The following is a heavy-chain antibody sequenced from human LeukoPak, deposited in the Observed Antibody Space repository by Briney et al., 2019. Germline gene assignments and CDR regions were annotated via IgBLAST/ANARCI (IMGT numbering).Heavy chain of an antibody. J-gene: IGHJ6*03. D-gene: IGHD3-10*01. Sequence: PSETLSLTCTVSGGSISSGSYYWSWIRQPAGKGLEWIGRIYTSGSTNYNPSLKSRVTISVDTSKNQFSLKLSSVTAADTAVYYCARDFYGSGSIHYYYYMDVWGKGTTVTISS. CDR2: IYTSGST. CDR1: GGSISSGSYY. V-gene: IGHV4-61*02. CDR3: ARDFYGSGSIHYYYYMDV.